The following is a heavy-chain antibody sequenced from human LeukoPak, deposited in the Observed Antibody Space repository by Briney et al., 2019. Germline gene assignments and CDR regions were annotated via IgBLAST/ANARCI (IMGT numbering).Heavy chain of an antibody. D-gene: IGHD3-10*01. Sequence: GGSLRLSCAASGFTFSNYATNWVRQGPGQGLQWVSLIHNDGVTTYYADSVKGRFTIFRDNSKNTLYLQVNILRAEDTAVYYCAKHRGVHPPYYLDVWGKGTTVTVSS. CDR3: AKHRGVHPPYYLDV. CDR1: GFTFSNYA. J-gene: IGHJ6*03. CDR2: IHNDGVTT. V-gene: IGHV3-23*01.